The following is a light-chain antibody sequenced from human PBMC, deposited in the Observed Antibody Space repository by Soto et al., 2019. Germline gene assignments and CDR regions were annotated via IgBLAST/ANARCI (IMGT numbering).Light chain of an antibody. CDR2: DGS. V-gene: IGKV3-20*01. CDR3: KQYGSSEII. Sequence: EIVLTQSPATLSVSPGERVTLSCRASQNLHSFLNWYQQRPGQAPRPLIYDGSKRAAGVQDRISGDGSGTDFTLTITRLEPEDFAVFYCKQYGSSEIIFGQGTRLEIK. J-gene: IGKJ5*01. CDR1: QNLHSF.